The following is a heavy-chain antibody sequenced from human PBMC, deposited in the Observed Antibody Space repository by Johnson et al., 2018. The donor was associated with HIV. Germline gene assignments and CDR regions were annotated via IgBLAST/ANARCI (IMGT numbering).Heavy chain of an antibody. Sequence: QVQLVESGGGVVRPGGSLRLSCAASGFTFSSYAMHWVRQAPGKGLEWVAFIRYDGSNNYYADSVKGRFTISRDNSKNTLYLQMNSLRAEDTAVYYCASVPMIVVLDGAFDIWGQGTMVTVSS. CDR3: ASVPMIVVLDGAFDI. CDR2: IRYDGSNN. J-gene: IGHJ3*02. V-gene: IGHV3-30*02. CDR1: GFTFSSYA. D-gene: IGHD3-22*01.